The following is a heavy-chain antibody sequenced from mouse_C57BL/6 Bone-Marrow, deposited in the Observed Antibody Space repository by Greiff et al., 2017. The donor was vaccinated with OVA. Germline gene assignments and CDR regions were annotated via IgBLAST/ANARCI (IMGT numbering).Heavy chain of an antibody. CDR1: GYTFTSYW. CDR2: IHPNSGST. J-gene: IGHJ3*01. CDR3: ARTHDDYDEERFAY. D-gene: IGHD2-4*01. V-gene: IGHV1-64*01. Sequence: VQLQQPGAELVKPGASVKLSCKASGYTFTSYWMHWVKQRPGQGLEWIGMIHPNSGSTNYNEKFKSKATLTVDKSSSTAYMQLSSLTSEDSAVYYCARTHDDYDEERFAYWGQGTLVTVSA.